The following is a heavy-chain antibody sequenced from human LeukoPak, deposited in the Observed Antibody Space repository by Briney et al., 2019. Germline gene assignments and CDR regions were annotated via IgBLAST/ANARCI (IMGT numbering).Heavy chain of an antibody. CDR3: ARLPPGGYSYGYPYYYYGMDV. CDR2: INHSGST. D-gene: IGHD5-18*01. Sequence: SETLSLTCAVYGGSFSGYYWSWIRQPPGEGLEWIGEINHSGSTNYNPSLKSRGTISVDTSKNQFSLKLSSVTAADTAVYYCARLPPGGYSYGYPYYYYGMDVWGKGTTVTVSS. CDR1: GGSFSGYY. V-gene: IGHV4-34*01. J-gene: IGHJ6*04.